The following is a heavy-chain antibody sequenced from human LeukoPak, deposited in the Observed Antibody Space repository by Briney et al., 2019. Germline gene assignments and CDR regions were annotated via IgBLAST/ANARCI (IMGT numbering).Heavy chain of an antibody. Sequence: GGSLRLSCAAAGFNFDEYGMSWVRQVPGKGLEWGSGITWNGGSTAYADSVKGRFSISRDNAKTSLYLQMNSLRADDTALYYCARWYSGSYYVDYWGQGTLVTVSS. V-gene: IGHV3-20*04. CDR3: ARWYSGSYYVDY. D-gene: IGHD1-26*01. CDR2: ITWNGGST. J-gene: IGHJ4*02. CDR1: GFNFDEYG.